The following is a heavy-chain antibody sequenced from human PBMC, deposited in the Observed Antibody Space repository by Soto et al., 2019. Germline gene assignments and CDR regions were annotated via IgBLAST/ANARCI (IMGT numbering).Heavy chain of an antibody. CDR1: GYTFTSYA. Sequence: QVQLVQSGAEVKKPGASVKVSCKASGYTFTSYAMHWVRQAPGQRLEWMGWINAGNGNTKYSQKFQGRVTITRDTSASTAYMELSSLRSEDTAVYYCARAVAYCGGDCYSHWFDPWGQGTLVTVSS. CDR2: INAGNGNT. D-gene: IGHD2-21*02. J-gene: IGHJ5*02. CDR3: ARAVAYCGGDCYSHWFDP. V-gene: IGHV1-3*01.